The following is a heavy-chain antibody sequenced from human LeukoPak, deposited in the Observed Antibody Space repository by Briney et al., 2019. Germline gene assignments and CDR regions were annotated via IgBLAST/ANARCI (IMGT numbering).Heavy chain of an antibody. Sequence: GGSLRLSCAASGFTFSRFSMHWVREAPGKGLVWVSRINSDGISTNYADSVKGRFTISRDNSKNTLYLQMNSLRAEDTAVYYCAKGGSYFRTNFFDYWGQGTLVTVSS. CDR2: INSDGIST. CDR3: AKGGSYFRTNFFDY. J-gene: IGHJ4*02. D-gene: IGHD1-26*01. CDR1: GFTFSRFS. V-gene: IGHV3-74*01.